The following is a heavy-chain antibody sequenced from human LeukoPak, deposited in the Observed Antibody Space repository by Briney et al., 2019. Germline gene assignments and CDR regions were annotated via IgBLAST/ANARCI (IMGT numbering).Heavy chain of an antibody. CDR1: GYTLTELS. CDR3: ATTPSGGSYYYFDY. D-gene: IGHD1-26*01. Sequence: ASVKVSCKVSGYTLTELSMHLVRQAPGKGLEWMGGFDPEDGETIYAQKFQGRVTMTEDTSTDTAYMELSSLRSEDTAVYYCATTPSGGSYYYFDYWGQGTLVTVSS. J-gene: IGHJ4*02. CDR2: FDPEDGET. V-gene: IGHV1-24*01.